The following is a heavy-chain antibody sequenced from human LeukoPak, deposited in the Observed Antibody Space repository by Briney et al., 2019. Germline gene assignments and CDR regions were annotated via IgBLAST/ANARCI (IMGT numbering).Heavy chain of an antibody. V-gene: IGHV4-34*01. Sequence: PSETLSLTCAVYGGSFSGYYWSWIRQPPGKGLEWIGEINHSGSTNYNPSLKSRVTISVDTSKNQFSLKLSSVTAADTAVYYCAEGTGYFDPFDYWGQGTLVTVSS. CDR3: AEGTGYFDPFDY. CDR1: GGSFSGYY. D-gene: IGHD3-9*01. J-gene: IGHJ4*02. CDR2: INHSGST.